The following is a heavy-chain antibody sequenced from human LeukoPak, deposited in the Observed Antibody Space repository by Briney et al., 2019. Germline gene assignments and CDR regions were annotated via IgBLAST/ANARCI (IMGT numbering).Heavy chain of an antibody. CDR3: ATLNIESSSGWFFRS. CDR1: GGYITTYY. CDR2: AYYSGTN. J-gene: IGHJ5*02. V-gene: IGHV4-59*01. D-gene: IGHD6-19*01. Sequence: SETLSLTCHVSGGYITTYYWSWIRQPPGKRLEWIGYAYYSGTNEYNPSLRSRLTMSADASRNQFSLTLSSVTAADTAIYYCATLNIESSSGWFFRSWGQGTLASVSS.